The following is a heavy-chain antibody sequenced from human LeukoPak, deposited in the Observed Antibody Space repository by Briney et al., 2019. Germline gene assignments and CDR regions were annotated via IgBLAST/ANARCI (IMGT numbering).Heavy chain of an antibody. CDR2: ISWNSGSI. D-gene: IGHD2-2*01. V-gene: IGHV3-9*03. CDR3: AKDMSPGYCSSTSCPRGLDP. J-gene: IGHJ5*02. Sequence: PGRSLRLSCAASGFTFDDYAMHWVRQAPGKGLEWVSGISWNSGSIGYADSVKGRFTISRDNAKNSLYLQMNSLRAEDMALYYCAKDMSPGYCSSTSCPRGLDPWGQGTLVTVSS. CDR1: GFTFDDYA.